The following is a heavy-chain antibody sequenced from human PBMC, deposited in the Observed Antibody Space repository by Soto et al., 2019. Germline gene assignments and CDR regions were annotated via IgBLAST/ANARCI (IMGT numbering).Heavy chain of an antibody. Sequence: SVKVSCKASGFTFTSSAMQWVRQARGQRLEWIGWIVVGSGNTNYAQKFQERVTITRDMSTSTAYMELSSLRSEDTAVYYCAAAGGSQDYGDYYFDYWGQGTLVTVSS. J-gene: IGHJ4*02. CDR3: AAAGGSQDYGDYYFDY. V-gene: IGHV1-58*02. CDR1: GFTFTSSA. D-gene: IGHD4-17*01. CDR2: IVVGSGNT.